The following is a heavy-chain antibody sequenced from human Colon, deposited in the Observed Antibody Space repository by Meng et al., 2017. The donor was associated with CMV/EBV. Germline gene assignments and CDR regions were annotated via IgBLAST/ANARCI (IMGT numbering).Heavy chain of an antibody. D-gene: IGHD1-26*01. CDR3: ARTRLMRSYCDY. CDR2: IYYSGNT. CDR1: GGSLSSNSYY. J-gene: IGHJ4*02. Sequence: GSLRLSYTVSGGSLSSNSYYWGWIRQPPGKGLEWIGNIYYSGNTYYNPSLKSRVTTSVDMSKNQFSLKLSSVTAADTAVYYCARTRLMRSYCDYWGQGTLVTVSS. V-gene: IGHV4-39*07.